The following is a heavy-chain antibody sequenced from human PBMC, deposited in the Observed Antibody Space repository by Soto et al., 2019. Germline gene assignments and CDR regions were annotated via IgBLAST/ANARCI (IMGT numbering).Heavy chain of an antibody. D-gene: IGHD3-22*01. V-gene: IGHV1-3*01. J-gene: IGHJ5*02. CDR2: INAGNGNT. CDR1: GYTFTSYA. Sequence: ASVKVSCKASGYTFTSYAMHWVRQAPGQRLEWMGWINAGNGNTKYSQKFQGRVTITRDTSASTAYVELSSLRSEDTAVYYCARDRYYDSSGYYYGPHNWFDPWGQGTLVTVSS. CDR3: ARDRYYDSSGYYYGPHNWFDP.